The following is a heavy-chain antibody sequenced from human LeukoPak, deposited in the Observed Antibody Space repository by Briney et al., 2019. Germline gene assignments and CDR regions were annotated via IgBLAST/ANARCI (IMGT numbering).Heavy chain of an antibody. J-gene: IGHJ3*02. V-gene: IGHV4-59*08. CDR3: ASYSSGYFEDAFDI. Sequence: SETLSLTCTVSGGSISSYYWSWIRQPPGKGLEWIGYIYYSGSTNYNPSLKSRVTISVDTPKNQFSLKLSSVTAADTAVYYCASYSSGYFEDAFDIWGQGTMVTVSS. CDR1: GGSISSYY. D-gene: IGHD3-22*01. CDR2: IYYSGST.